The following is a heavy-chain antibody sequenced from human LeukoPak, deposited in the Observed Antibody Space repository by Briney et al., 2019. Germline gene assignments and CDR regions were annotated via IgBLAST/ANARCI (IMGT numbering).Heavy chain of an antibody. CDR3: ARGTGYFETGMVRYKYNVMHV. CDR2: INPSGGSA. Sequence: GAPVKAADMSSGYTFPSYYVLGVRQAPGQGLEWMGIINPSGGSASYGQRFEGRVTMNRATSTNIVYMELSSLRFEDTAVYYCARGTGYFETGMVRYKYNVMHVWGQGTMVTVSS. CDR1: GYTFPSYY. V-gene: IGHV1-46*01. J-gene: IGHJ6*02. D-gene: IGHD5-18*01.